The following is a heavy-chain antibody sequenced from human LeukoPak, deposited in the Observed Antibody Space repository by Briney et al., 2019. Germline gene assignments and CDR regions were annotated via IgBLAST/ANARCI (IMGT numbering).Heavy chain of an antibody. CDR1: GDSVSSNSAT. D-gene: IGHD6-19*01. V-gene: IGHV6-1*01. Sequence: SQTLSLTCAISGDSVSSNSATWNWIRQSSSRGLEWLGRTYYRSKWSNDYAVSVKSRISINPDTSKNQFSLQMNSVTPEDTAVYYCTRASGSDWFDSWGQGSLVTVSS. J-gene: IGHJ5*01. CDR2: TYYRSKWSN. CDR3: TRASGSDWFDS.